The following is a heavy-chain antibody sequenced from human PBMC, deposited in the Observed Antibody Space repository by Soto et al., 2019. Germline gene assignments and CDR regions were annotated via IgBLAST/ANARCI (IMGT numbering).Heavy chain of an antibody. CDR2: IIPIFGTA. Sequence: QVQLVQSGAEVKKPGSSMKVSCQASGGTFSSYAISWVRQAPGQGLECMGGIIPIFGTANYAQKFQGRVTSTADESTSTASMELSSLRSEDTDVYYCARDDPGDSPRFDYWGQGTLVTDSS. J-gene: IGHJ4*02. CDR1: GGTFSSYA. D-gene: IGHD4-17*01. CDR3: ARDDPGDSPRFDY. V-gene: IGHV1-69*01.